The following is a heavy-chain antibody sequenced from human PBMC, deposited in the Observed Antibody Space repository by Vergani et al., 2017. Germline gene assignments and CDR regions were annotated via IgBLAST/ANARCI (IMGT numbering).Heavy chain of an antibody. CDR2: IKQDGSEK. CDR3: ARDVAAAGRYYYYGMDV. D-gene: IGHD6-13*01. Sequence: EVQLLESGGGLVQPGGSLRLSCAASGFTFSSYWMSWVRQAPGKGLEWVANIKQDGSEKYYVDSVKGRFTISRDNAKNSLYLQMNSLRAEDTAVYYCARDVAAAGRYYYYGMDVWGQGTTVTVSS. J-gene: IGHJ6*02. V-gene: IGHV3-7*01. CDR1: GFTFSSYW.